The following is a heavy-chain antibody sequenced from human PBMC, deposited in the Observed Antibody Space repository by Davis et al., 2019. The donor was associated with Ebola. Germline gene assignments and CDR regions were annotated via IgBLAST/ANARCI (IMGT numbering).Heavy chain of an antibody. CDR3: ARGSTGGY. Sequence: ESLKTLLAASGFTFSSYAMSWGRQAPGNGVECVSSIISRSTYIYYAEPVKGRFTISRDNAKNSLYLQMNSLRSDDTAVDYCARGSTGGYWGQGTLITVSS. CDR1: GFTFSSYA. CDR2: IISRSTYI. J-gene: IGHJ4*02. V-gene: IGHV3-21*01. D-gene: IGHD1-14*01.